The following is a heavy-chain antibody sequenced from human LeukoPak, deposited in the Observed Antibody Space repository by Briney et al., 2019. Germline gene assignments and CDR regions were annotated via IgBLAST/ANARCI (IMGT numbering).Heavy chain of an antibody. V-gene: IGHV3-13*01. CDR2: IGTAGDT. J-gene: IGHJ3*02. CDR3: ARRLHGDAFDI. CDR1: GFTSSSYD. D-gene: IGHD5-12*01. Sequence: QTGGSLRLSCAASGFTSSSYDMHWVRQATGKGLEWVSAIGTAGDTYYPGSVKGRFSISRENAKNSLYLQMNSLRAGDTAVYFCARRLHGDAFDIWGQGTMVTVSS.